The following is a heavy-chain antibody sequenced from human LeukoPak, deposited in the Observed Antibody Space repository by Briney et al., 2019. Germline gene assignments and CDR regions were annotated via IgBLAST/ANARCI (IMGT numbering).Heavy chain of an antibody. Sequence: GGSLRLSCAASGFTFSSYAMSWVRQAPGKGLEWVTAISGGGGTTYYADSVKGRFTISRDNSKNTLYLQMNSLRAEDTAVYYCAKDPWGYDYLDYWGQGTLVTVSS. CDR2: ISGGGGTT. D-gene: IGHD5-12*01. CDR1: GFTFSSYA. V-gene: IGHV3-23*01. J-gene: IGHJ4*02. CDR3: AKDPWGYDYLDY.